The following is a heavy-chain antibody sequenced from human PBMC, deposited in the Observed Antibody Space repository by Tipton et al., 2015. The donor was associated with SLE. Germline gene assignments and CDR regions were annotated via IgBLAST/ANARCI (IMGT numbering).Heavy chain of an antibody. J-gene: IGHJ3*02. CDR3: ARVWLNNAFDI. CDR1: GGSISSYY. D-gene: IGHD2/OR15-2a*01. V-gene: IGHV4-4*07. Sequence: TLSLTCTVSGGSISSYYWSWIRQPAGKGLEWIGRIYTSGATDANPSLKSRVTMSVDMSKNQIFLKMTSVTAADSAVYFCARVWLNNAFDIWGQGTRVTVSS. CDR2: IYTSGAT.